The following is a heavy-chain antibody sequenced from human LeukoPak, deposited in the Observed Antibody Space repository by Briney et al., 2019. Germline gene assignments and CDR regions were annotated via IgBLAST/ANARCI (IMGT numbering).Heavy chain of an antibody. V-gene: IGHV4-39*01. J-gene: IGHJ4*02. D-gene: IGHD3-22*01. CDR1: GGSISSSSYY. Sequence: SETLSLTCTVSGGSISSSSYYWGWIRQPPGKGLEWIGSIYYSGSTYYNPSLKSRVTISVDTSKNQFSLKLSSVTAADTAVYYCARHEVAWYYYDSSGYSHDYWGQGTLVTVSS. CDR3: ARHEVAWYYYDSSGYSHDY. CDR2: IYYSGST.